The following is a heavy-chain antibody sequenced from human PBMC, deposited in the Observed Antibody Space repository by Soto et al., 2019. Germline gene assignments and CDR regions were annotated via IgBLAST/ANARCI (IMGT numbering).Heavy chain of an antibody. V-gene: IGHV4-34*01. CDR1: GGSFSGYY. Sequence: PSETLSLTCAVYGGSFSGYYWSWIRQPPGKGLEWIGEINHSGSTNYNPSLKSRVTISVDTSKNQFSLKLSSVTAADTAVYYCARGGQDFWSGPFDYWGRGALVTVSS. D-gene: IGHD3-3*01. CDR3: ARGGQDFWSGPFDY. CDR2: INHSGST. J-gene: IGHJ4*02.